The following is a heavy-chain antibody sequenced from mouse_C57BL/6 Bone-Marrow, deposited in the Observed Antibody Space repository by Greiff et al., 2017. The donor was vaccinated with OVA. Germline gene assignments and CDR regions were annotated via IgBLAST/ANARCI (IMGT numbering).Heavy chain of an antibody. D-gene: IGHD1-1*01. J-gene: IGHJ2*01. Sequence: EVQRVESGPGLVKPSQSLSLTCSVTGYSITSGYYWNWIRQFPGNKLEWMGYISYDGSNNYNPSLKNRISITRDTSKNQFFLKLNSVTTEDTATYYCARDRDGSSSYYFDYWGQGTTLTVSS. CDR1: GYSITSGYY. V-gene: IGHV3-6*01. CDR3: ARDRDGSSSYYFDY. CDR2: ISYDGSN.